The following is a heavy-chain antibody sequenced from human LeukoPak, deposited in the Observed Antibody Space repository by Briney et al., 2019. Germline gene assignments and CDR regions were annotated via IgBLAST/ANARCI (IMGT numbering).Heavy chain of an antibody. CDR2: ISERGGST. V-gene: IGHV3-23*01. CDR3: AKRGIVIRAVIIIGFHKEAYYFDY. J-gene: IGHJ4*02. CDR1: GITLSDYG. D-gene: IGHD3-10*01. Sequence: GGSLRLSCVVSGITLSDYGMSWVRQAPGKGLEWVSGISERGGSTNYADSVKGRFIISRDTSKNTVYLQMNSLRVEDTAVYFCAKRGIVIRAVIIIGFHKEAYYFDYWGQGILVTVSS.